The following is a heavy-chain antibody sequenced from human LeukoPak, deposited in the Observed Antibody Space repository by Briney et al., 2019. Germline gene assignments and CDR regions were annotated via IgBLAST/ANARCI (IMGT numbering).Heavy chain of an antibody. D-gene: IGHD4-17*01. J-gene: IGHJ4*02. Sequence: GGSLRLSCAASGFTFSSYAMSWVRQAPGKGLEWVSAISGSGAYTYYADSVKGRFSISRDNSKNILYLQMNSLRAEDTAVYYCAKAASSGDDATHGDSWGQGTLVTVSS. CDR3: AKAASSGDDATHGDS. CDR1: GFTFSSYA. V-gene: IGHV3-23*01. CDR2: ISGSGAYT.